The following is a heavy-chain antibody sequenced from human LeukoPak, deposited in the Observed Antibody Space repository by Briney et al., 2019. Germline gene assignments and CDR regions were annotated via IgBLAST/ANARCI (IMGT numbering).Heavy chain of an antibody. J-gene: IGHJ4*02. CDR3: TRDVEPGGTFDS. Sequence: GASVKISCKTSGYSFTRYGINWLRKAPGQRFEWLGWINTRTGDPSYAPAYMGRLLFSLDTSVSTAYLQISSLKSEDSAVYYCTRDVEPGGTFDSWGQGTLVTVPS. V-gene: IGHV7-4-1*02. CDR1: GYSFTRYG. CDR2: INTRTGDP. D-gene: IGHD2-15*01.